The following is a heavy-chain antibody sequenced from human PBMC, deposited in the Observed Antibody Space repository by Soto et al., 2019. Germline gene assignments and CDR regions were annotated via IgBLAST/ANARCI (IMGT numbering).Heavy chain of an antibody. CDR3: AYGGSVPFFY. CDR1: GFTVSSNY. Sequence: EVQLVESGGGLIQPGGSLRLSCADSGFTVSSNYMRWVRQAPGRGLEWVSVMYSGGSTYYADSVKGRCTISRDNSKNPMYLQMSSLTAEDTGVYYCAYGGSVPFFYWGQGTLVSVSP. V-gene: IGHV3-53*01. J-gene: IGHJ4*02. CDR2: MYSGGST. D-gene: IGHD2-15*01.